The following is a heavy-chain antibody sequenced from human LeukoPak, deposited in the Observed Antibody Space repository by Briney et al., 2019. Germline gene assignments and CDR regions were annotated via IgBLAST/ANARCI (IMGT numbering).Heavy chain of an antibody. Sequence: GRSLRLSCAASGFIFSSYGMHWVRQAPGKGLEWVAVIWYDGSNKYYADSVKGRFTISRDNSKNTLDLQMNSLRAADTAVYYCARDGLRGNNWFDPWGQGTLVTVSS. D-gene: IGHD5-24*01. CDR2: IWYDGSNK. CDR3: ARDGLRGNNWFDP. V-gene: IGHV3-33*08. CDR1: GFIFSSYG. J-gene: IGHJ5*02.